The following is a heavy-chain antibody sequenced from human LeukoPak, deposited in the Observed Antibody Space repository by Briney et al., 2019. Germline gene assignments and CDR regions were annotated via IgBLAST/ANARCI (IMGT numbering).Heavy chain of an antibody. D-gene: IGHD6-6*01. J-gene: IGHJ6*03. CDR3: AKDGDSSSSGYYYFYMDV. CDR2: ISGSGGST. CDR1: GFTFSSYA. Sequence: GGSLRLSCAASGFTFSSYAMSWVRPAPGKGLEWVSAISGSGGSTYYADSVKGRFTISRDNSKNTLYLQMNSLRAEDTAVYYCAKDGDSSSSGYYYFYMDVWGKGTTVTVSS. V-gene: IGHV3-23*01.